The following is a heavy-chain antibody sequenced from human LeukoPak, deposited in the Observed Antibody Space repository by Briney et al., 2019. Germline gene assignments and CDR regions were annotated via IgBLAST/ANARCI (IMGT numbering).Heavy chain of an antibody. D-gene: IGHD3-10*01. Sequence: QPGGSLRLSCAASGFTFSSYWMSWVRQAPGKGLEWVANIKQDGSEKYYVDSVKGRFTISRDNAKNSLYLQMNSLRAEDTAVYYCARVRTHHPLWFGESSSGYFDYWGQGTLVTVSS. CDR2: IKQDGSEK. J-gene: IGHJ4*02. V-gene: IGHV3-7*01. CDR1: GFTFSSYW. CDR3: ARVRTHHPLWFGESSSGYFDY.